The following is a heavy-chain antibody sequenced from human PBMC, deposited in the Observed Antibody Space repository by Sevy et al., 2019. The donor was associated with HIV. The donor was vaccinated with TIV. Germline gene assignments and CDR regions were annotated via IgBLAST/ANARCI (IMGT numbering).Heavy chain of an antibody. D-gene: IGHD6-13*01. CDR2: VNPNSGNT. Sequence: ASVKVSCKASGYTFTSYDINWVRQATGQGLEWMGWVNPNSGNTGYAQKFQGRVTMTRNTSISTAYMELSSLRSEDTAVYYCARRGMESDTPFDYWGQGTLVTVSS. J-gene: IGHJ4*02. CDR1: GYTFTSYD. V-gene: IGHV1-8*01. CDR3: ARRGMESDTPFDY.